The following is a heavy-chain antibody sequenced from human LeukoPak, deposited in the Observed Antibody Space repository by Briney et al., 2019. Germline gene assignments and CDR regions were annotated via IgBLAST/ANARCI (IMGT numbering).Heavy chain of an antibody. CDR1: GFTFSSYD. CDR3: ASFPPYMVRNDAFDI. Sequence: GGSLRLSCAASGFTFSSYDMHWVRQAPGKGLEWVSVIGTAGDTYYPGSVKGRFTISRENAKNSFYLQMNSLRAGDTAVYYCASFPPYMVRNDAFDIWGQGTMVTVSS. CDR2: IGTAGDT. J-gene: IGHJ3*02. V-gene: IGHV3-13*01. D-gene: IGHD3-10*01.